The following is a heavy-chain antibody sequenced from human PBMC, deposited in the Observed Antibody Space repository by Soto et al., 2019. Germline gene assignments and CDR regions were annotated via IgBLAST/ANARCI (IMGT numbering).Heavy chain of an antibody. CDR1: GFSLNTGGVG. CDR2: IYWDDDE. J-gene: IGHJ6*02. Sequence: ITLKESGPTLVKPTQTLTLTCTFSGFSLNTGGVGVGWVRQPRGKAMEWLALIYWDDDERYRPSLRSRLNITXDXXXNXXVLTMTNMDPKDTATYYCVRNWRYYGGDYYYGMDAWGQGTTVTVSS. CDR3: VRNWRYYGGDYYYGMDA. D-gene: IGHD3-10*01. V-gene: IGHV2-5*02.